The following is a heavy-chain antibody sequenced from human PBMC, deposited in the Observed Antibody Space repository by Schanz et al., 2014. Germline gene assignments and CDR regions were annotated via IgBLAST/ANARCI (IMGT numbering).Heavy chain of an antibody. CDR2: IKKDGSEK. CDR1: GFTFSSYD. D-gene: IGHD1-1*01. Sequence: VQLVESGGGLVKPGGSLRLSCVASGFTFSSYDVFWVRQAPGKGLEWVANIKKDGSEKYYVDSVKGRFTISRDNAKNSLFLQMNSLRPEDTAVYYCARGRVLESWGQGTLVTVSS. V-gene: IGHV3-7*01. CDR3: ARGRVLES. J-gene: IGHJ5*02.